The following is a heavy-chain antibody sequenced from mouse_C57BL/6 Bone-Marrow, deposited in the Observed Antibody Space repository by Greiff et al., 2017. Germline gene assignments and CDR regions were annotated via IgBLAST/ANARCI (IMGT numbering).Heavy chain of an antibody. CDR1: GYTFTSYW. J-gene: IGHJ4*01. V-gene: IGHV1-55*01. CDR3: ARDDNDARDY. CDR2: IYPGSGST. D-gene: IGHD2-4*01. Sequence: QVQLQQPGAELVKPGASVKMSCKASGYTFTSYWITWVKQRPGQGLEWIGDIYPGSGSTNYNDKFKSKATLTVDTSSSTAYMLLSSLTSEDSAVYYCARDDNDARDYWGQGTSVTVSS.